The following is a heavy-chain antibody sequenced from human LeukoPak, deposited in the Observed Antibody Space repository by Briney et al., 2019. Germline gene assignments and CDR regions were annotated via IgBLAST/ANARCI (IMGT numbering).Heavy chain of an antibody. J-gene: IGHJ5*01. CDR3: ARDKVVGPTKFDS. CDR1: GFSISSHS. Sequence: GGSLRLSCAASGFSISSHSMNWVRQAPGKGLEWVSSISSSSIYIYYADSVKGRFTISRDNAKNSLFLQMNSLRAEDTAVYYCARDKVVGPTKFDSWGQGTLVTVSS. V-gene: IGHV3-21*01. CDR2: ISSSSIYI. D-gene: IGHD1-26*01.